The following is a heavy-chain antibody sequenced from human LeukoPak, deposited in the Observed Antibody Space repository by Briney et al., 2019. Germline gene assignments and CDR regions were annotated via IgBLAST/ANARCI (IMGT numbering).Heavy chain of an antibody. CDR1: GFTFSSYA. Sequence: GGSLRLSCAASGFTFSSYAMSWVRQAPGKGLEWVSAISGSGGSTYYADSVKGRFTISRDNAKNTLYLQMNSLRAEDTPLYYCAKDRWFGELLSPSYSYYGMDVWGQGTTVTVS. J-gene: IGHJ6*02. CDR3: AKDRWFGELLSPSYSYYGMDV. D-gene: IGHD3-10*01. CDR2: ISGSGGST. V-gene: IGHV3-23*01.